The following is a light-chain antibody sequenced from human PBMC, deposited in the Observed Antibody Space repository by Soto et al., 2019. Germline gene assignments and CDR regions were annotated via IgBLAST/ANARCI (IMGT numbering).Light chain of an antibody. J-gene: IGKJ5*01. CDR1: QSLLQSNGNNH. Sequence: DIVLTQSPLSLPVTPGEPASISCRSSQSLLQSNGNNHVDWYLQRPGQSPQLLLYLASSRASGVPDRFSGSGSGTEFSLEISRVEAEDVGVCYCLQAAQSPLTFGQGTRLEIK. V-gene: IGKV2-28*01. CDR3: LQAAQSPLT. CDR2: LAS.